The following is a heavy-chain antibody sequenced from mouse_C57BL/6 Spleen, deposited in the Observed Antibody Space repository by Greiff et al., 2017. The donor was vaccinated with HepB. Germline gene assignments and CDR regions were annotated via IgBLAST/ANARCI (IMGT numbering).Heavy chain of an antibody. D-gene: IGHD2-1*01. Sequence: EVQLVESGGGLVKPGGSLKLSCAASGFTFSSYAMSWVRQTPEKRLEWVATISDGGSYTYYPDNVKGRFTISRDNAKNNRYLQMSHLKSEDTAMYYCAREGVYGNYFDYWGQGTTLTVSS. CDR3: AREGVYGNYFDY. V-gene: IGHV5-4*01. J-gene: IGHJ2*01. CDR2: ISDGGSYT. CDR1: GFTFSSYA.